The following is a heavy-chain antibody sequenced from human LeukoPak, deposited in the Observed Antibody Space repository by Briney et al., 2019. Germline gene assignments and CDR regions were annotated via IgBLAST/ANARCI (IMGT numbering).Heavy chain of an antibody. CDR2: IYHGGST. J-gene: IGHJ4*02. D-gene: IGHD2/OR15-2a*01. Sequence: SETLSLTCTVSDFSISSNYFWGCIRPPPEKGLEWIGSIYHGGSTYYNSSLKSRVTMSVDTSKNQFSLKVTSMTASDTAVYYCARATTSGFDCWGQGTLVTVSS. V-gene: IGHV4-38-2*02. CDR3: ARATTSGFDC. CDR1: DFSISSNYF.